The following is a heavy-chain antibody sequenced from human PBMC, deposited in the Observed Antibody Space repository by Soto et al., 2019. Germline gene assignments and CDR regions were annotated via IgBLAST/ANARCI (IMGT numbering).Heavy chain of an antibody. CDR1: GYTFTSYA. V-gene: IGHV1-3*01. J-gene: IGHJ4*02. D-gene: IGHD5-18*01. CDR2: INAGNGNT. CDR3: ARDGIQLWFWDSVDY. Sequence: VASVKVSCKASGYTFTSYAMHWVRQAPGQRLEWMGWINAGNGNTKYSQKFQGRVTITRDTSASTAYMELSSLRSEDTAVYYCARDGIQLWFWDSVDYWGQGTLVTVSS.